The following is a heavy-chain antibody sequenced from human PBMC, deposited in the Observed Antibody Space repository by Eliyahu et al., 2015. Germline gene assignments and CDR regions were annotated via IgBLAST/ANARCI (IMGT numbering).Heavy chain of an antibody. CDR1: GFXFSNYG. CDR2: ISRDGSKT. D-gene: IGHD1-26*01. Sequence: QVQLVESGGGVVQPGKSLRLSCAAXGFXFSNYGIXWVRQAPGKGLEWVAAISRDGSKTYYVDSVEGRFAISRDNSNNTLFLQLNSLRADDTAIYYCAKGLYSGSYYFDSWGQGTLVTVSS. V-gene: IGHV3-30*18. J-gene: IGHJ4*02. CDR3: AKGLYSGSYYFDS.